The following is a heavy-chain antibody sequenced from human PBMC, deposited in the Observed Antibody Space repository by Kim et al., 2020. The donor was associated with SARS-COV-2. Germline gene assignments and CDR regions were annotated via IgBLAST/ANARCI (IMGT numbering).Heavy chain of an antibody. CDR1: GGSISSSSYY. CDR3: ARRQGYCSSTSCPKTFDP. D-gene: IGHD2-2*01. J-gene: IGHJ5*02. V-gene: IGHV4-39*01. Sequence: SETLSLTCTVSGGSISSSSYYWGWIRQPPGKGLEWIGSIYYSGSTYYNPSLKSRVTISVDTSKNQFSLKLSSVTAADTAVYYCARRQGYCSSTSCPKTFDPWGQGTLVTVSS. CDR2: IYYSGST.